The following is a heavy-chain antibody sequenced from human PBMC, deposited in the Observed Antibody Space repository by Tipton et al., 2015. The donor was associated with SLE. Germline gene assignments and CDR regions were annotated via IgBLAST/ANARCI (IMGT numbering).Heavy chain of an antibody. Sequence: TLSLTCAISGGSFSGYAWSWIRQSPGKRLEWIGEISHSGGANYNPSLKSRATVSLDRSNNEFSLRLNSVTAADTAVYYCVRPYSYGSVYWGQGNLVTVSS. CDR3: VRPYSYGSVY. CDR2: ISHSGGA. CDR1: GGSFSGYA. V-gene: IGHV4-34*01. D-gene: IGHD5-18*01. J-gene: IGHJ4*02.